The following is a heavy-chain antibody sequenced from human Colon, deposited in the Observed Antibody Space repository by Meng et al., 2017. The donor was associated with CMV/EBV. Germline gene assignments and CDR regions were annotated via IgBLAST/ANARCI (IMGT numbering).Heavy chain of an antibody. Sequence: GESLKISCAASGFTFRNYDMNWVRQAPGKGLEWVSCISSSSSTIYYADSVKGRFTISRDNAKTSLYLQMNSLRAEDTAVYYCARPKGVDYYYAMDVWGKGTTVTVSS. J-gene: IGHJ6*04. CDR2: ISSSSSTI. D-gene: IGHD3-3*01. CDR1: GFTFRNYD. V-gene: IGHV3-48*04. CDR3: ARPKGVDYYYAMDV.